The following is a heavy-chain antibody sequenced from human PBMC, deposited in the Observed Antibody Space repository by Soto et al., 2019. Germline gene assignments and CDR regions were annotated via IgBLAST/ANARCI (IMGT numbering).Heavy chain of an antibody. Sequence: ASVKVSWQAAGYGYTSYYMHWVRQAPGQGLEWMGIINPSGGSTSYAQKFQGRVTMTRDTSTSTVYMELSSLRSEDTAVYYCARDSGGTIFGVVTPLYYYYYGMDVWGQGTTVTVSS. V-gene: IGHV1-46*01. D-gene: IGHD3-3*01. CDR1: GYGYTSYY. J-gene: IGHJ6*02. CDR2: INPSGGST. CDR3: ARDSGGTIFGVVTPLYYYYYGMDV.